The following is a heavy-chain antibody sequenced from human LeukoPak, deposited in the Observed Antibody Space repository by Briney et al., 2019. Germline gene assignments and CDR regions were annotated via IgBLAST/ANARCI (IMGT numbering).Heavy chain of an antibody. CDR1: GFTFSSYD. J-gene: IGHJ3*02. CDR3: ARGVAAAGTGAFDI. V-gene: IGHV3-13*01. CDR2: IGTAGDT. Sequence: PGGSLTLSCAASGFTFSSYDMLWVRQATGKGLEWVSAIGTAGDTYYPGSVKGRFTISRENAKNSLYLQMNSLRAGDTAVYYCARGVAAAGTGAFDIWGQGTMVTVSS. D-gene: IGHD6-13*01.